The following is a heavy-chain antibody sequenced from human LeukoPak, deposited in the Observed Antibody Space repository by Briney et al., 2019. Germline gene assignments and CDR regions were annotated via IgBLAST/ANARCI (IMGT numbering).Heavy chain of an antibody. D-gene: IGHD6-13*01. Sequence: GGSLRLSCAASGFTFSSYGMHWVRQAPGKGLEWVAVISYDGSNKYYADSVKGRFTISRDNSKSTLYLQMNSLRAEDTAVYYCAKDRYSSSWYAEYFQHWGQGTLVTVSS. CDR1: GFTFSSYG. J-gene: IGHJ1*01. CDR3: AKDRYSSSWYAEYFQH. V-gene: IGHV3-30*18. CDR2: ISYDGSNK.